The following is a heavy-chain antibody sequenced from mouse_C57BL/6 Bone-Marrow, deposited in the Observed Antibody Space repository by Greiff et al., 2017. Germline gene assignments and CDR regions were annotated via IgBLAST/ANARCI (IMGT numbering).Heavy chain of an antibody. CDR2: ISNGGGST. CDR3: ARHGHYSPLAY. CDR1: GFTFSDYY. J-gene: IGHJ3*01. V-gene: IGHV5-12*01. Sequence: EVMLVESGGGLVQPGGSLKLSCAASGFTFSDYYMSWVRQTPEKRLEWVAYISNGGGSTYYPDTVKGRFPISRDNAKNTLYLQMSRLKSEDTAMYYGARHGHYSPLAYWGQGTLVTVSA. D-gene: IGHD2-12*01.